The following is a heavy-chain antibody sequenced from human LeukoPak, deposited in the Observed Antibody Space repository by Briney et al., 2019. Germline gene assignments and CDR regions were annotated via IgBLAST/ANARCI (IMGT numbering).Heavy chain of an antibody. D-gene: IGHD6-19*01. Sequence: GGSLRLSCAASGFTFSSYAMSWVRQAPGKGLEWVSAISGSGGSTYYADSVKDRFTISRDNSKNTLYLQMNSLRAEDTAVYYCAKDRWGSSSGHYYYYGMDVWGQGTTVTVSS. CDR2: ISGSGGST. CDR3: AKDRWGSSSGHYYYYGMDV. V-gene: IGHV3-23*01. CDR1: GFTFSSYA. J-gene: IGHJ6*02.